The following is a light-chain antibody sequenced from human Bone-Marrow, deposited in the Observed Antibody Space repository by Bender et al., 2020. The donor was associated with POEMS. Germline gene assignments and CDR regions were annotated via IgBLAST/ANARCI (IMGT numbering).Light chain of an antibody. CDR2: SSH. J-gene: IGLJ3*02. V-gene: IGLV1-44*01. Sequence: QSVLTQPPSASGAPGQRVTISCSGSRSNIGAAYDVHWYQQLPGTAPRLLIYSSHRRPSEVPDRFSGSRSGTSASLAISGLQSEDEADYYCAVWDDSLNGWVFGGGTKLTVL. CDR3: AVWDDSLNGWV. CDR1: RSNIGAAYD.